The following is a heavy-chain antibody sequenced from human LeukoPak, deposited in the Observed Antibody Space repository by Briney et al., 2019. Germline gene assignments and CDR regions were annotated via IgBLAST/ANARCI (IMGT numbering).Heavy chain of an antibody. CDR2: ISGRGGTT. D-gene: IGHD3-3*01. CDR1: GFTFSTYE. V-gene: IGHV3-48*03. CDR3: ATQGRSAKLGI. J-gene: IGHJ3*02. Sequence: SGGSLRLSCAASGFTFSTYEMNWVRQAPGKGLEWVSYISGRGGTTHYADSVKGRFTISRDNAKNALDLQMDSLRAEDTAVYYCATQGRSAKLGIWGQGTMVTVSS.